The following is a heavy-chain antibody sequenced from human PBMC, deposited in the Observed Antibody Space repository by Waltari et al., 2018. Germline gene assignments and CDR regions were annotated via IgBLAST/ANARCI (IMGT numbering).Heavy chain of an antibody. V-gene: IGHV4-59*11. D-gene: IGHD1-26*01. J-gene: IGHJ4*02. Sequence: QVQLQESGPGLVKPSDTLSLPCTVSGGSISSHYWSWIRQPPGKGLEWIGYIYYSGSTNYNPSLKSRVTISVDTSKNQFSLKLSSVTAADTAVYYCARGSVGAPFDYWGQGTLVTVSS. CDR1: GGSISSHY. CDR2: IYYSGST. CDR3: ARGSVGAPFDY.